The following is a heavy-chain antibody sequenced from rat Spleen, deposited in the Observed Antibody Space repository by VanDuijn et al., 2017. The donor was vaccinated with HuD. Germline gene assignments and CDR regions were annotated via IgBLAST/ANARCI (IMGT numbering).Heavy chain of an antibody. J-gene: IGHJ2*01. Sequence: EVQLVESGGGLVQPGRSLKLSCAASGFTFSNYGMAWVRQAPTKGLEWVATISYAGSSTYYRDSVKGRFTISRDNAKSTLYLQMDSLRSEDTATYYCARHSPIYYYDGYPDYWGQGVMVTVSS. CDR1: GFTFSNYG. CDR3: ARHSPIYYYDGYPDY. V-gene: IGHV5-29*01. CDR2: ISYAGSST. D-gene: IGHD1-12*03.